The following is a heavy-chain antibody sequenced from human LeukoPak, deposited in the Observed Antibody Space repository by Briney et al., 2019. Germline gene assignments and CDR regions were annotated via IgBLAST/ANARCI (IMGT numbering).Heavy chain of an antibody. J-gene: IGHJ4*02. V-gene: IGHV3-23*01. Sequence: GGSLRLSCAASGFTFSNYAMSWVRQSPGKGLKWVSTISCSGGTAYYADSVKGRFTISRDNSKNALYLQMSSLRAEDTAVYYCAKERDYYGWGSYYRGPMFDYWGQGTLVTVTS. CDR1: GFTFSNYA. D-gene: IGHD3-10*01. CDR2: ISCSGGTA. CDR3: AKERDYYGWGSYYRGPMFDY.